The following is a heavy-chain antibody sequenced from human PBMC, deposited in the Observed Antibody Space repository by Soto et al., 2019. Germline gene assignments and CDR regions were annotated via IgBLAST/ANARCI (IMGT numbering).Heavy chain of an antibody. CDR3: ARPGGSGWFYFDS. CDR2: IYYSGST. Sequence: KTSETLSLTCIVSGESISGTIYYWGWIRQPPGKGLEWIGSIYYSGSTYYNPSLKSRVTISVDTSKNHFSLKLTSVTAADTAVYYCARPGGSGWFYFDSWGQGSQVTVSS. V-gene: IGHV4-39*02. J-gene: IGHJ4*02. D-gene: IGHD6-13*01. CDR1: GESISGTIYY.